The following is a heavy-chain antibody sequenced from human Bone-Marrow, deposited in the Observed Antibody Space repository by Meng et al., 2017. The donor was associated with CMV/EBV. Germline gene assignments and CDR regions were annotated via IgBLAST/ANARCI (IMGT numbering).Heavy chain of an antibody. Sequence: SCKASGFTFSSYAMHWVRQAPGKGLEWVGVISYDGSNKYYADSVKGRFTISRDNSKNTLYLQMNSLRAEDTAVYYCAREEASVYYDFWSGWDYYGMDVWGQGTTVTVSS. D-gene: IGHD3-3*01. CDR1: GFTFSSYA. CDR2: ISYDGSNK. J-gene: IGHJ6*02. CDR3: AREEASVYYDFWSGWDYYGMDV. V-gene: IGHV3-30*04.